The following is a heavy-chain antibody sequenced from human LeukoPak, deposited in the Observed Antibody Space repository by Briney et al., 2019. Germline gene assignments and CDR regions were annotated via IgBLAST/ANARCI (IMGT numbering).Heavy chain of an antibody. Sequence: GGSLRLSCAASGFTFSNYAMSWVRQAPGKGLEWVSGISVSGGRIDYADSVKGRFTISRDNSKNTLYMQMNSLRAEDTAVYYCAKDFRIGYSAHFDYWGEGDLVTVSS. CDR1: GFTFSNYA. CDR2: ISVSGGRI. D-gene: IGHD2-21*01. J-gene: IGHJ4*02. V-gene: IGHV3-23*01. CDR3: AKDFRIGYSAHFDY.